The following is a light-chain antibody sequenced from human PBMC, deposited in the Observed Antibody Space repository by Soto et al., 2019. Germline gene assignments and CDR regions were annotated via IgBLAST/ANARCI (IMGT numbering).Light chain of an antibody. Sequence: EIVLTQSPGTLSLSPGERATLSCRASQSVSNNYLAWYQQKPGQAPRLLIFHASTRATGIPDRFSGSGSGTDFTLTVSRLEPEDSAVYYCHQYGSSPFTFGPGTKVDN. CDR2: HAS. CDR1: QSVSNNY. V-gene: IGKV3-20*01. CDR3: HQYGSSPFT. J-gene: IGKJ3*01.